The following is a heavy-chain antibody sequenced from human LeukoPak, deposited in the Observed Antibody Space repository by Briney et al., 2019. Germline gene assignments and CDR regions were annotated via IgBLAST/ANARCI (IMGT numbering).Heavy chain of an antibody. J-gene: IGHJ4*02. V-gene: IGHV4-4*09. D-gene: IGHD1-26*01. Sequence: SETLSLTCTVAGASISNYYWSWIRQTPEKGLEWMGHIHSSGGSSYYPSLKSRLTLSIDTSRNQRSLKLPSVTAADTAVYFCARLGSYHDFWGQGALVTVSS. CDR2: IHSSGGS. CDR3: ARLGSYHDF. CDR1: GASISNYY.